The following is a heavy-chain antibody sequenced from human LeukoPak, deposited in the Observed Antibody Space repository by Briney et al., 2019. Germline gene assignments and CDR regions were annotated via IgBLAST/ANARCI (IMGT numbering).Heavy chain of an antibody. Sequence: GGSLRLSCAASGFTFSSYAMSWVRQAPGKGLEWVSAISGSGGSTYYADSVKGRFTISRDSSKNTVYLQMNSLRAEDTAVYYCAKADGSYKTLIDYWGQGTLVTVSS. CDR3: AKADGSYKTLIDY. V-gene: IGHV3-23*01. D-gene: IGHD3-10*01. CDR1: GFTFSSYA. CDR2: ISGSGGST. J-gene: IGHJ4*02.